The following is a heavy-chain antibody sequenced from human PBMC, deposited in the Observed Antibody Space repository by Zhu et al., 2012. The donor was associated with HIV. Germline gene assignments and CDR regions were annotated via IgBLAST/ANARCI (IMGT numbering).Heavy chain of an antibody. J-gene: IGHJ6*02. CDR2: ISHSGNT. V-gene: IGHV4-34*01. Sequence: QVQLEQWGAGLLKPSETLSLTCAVYGASFSGYYWGWIRQPPGKGLEWIGEISHSGNTNYNPSLKSRVTISVDTSKRQFSLRLSSVTVADTAVYYCAGPYYYDSDSYRYYYGMDSGAKGPRSPSP. CDR3: AGPYYYDSDSYRYYYGMDS. CDR1: GASFSGYY. D-gene: IGHD3-10*01.